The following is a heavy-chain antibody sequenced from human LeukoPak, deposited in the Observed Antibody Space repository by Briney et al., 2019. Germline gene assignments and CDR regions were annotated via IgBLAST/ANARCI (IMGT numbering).Heavy chain of an antibody. CDR3: ARAVGSLNDY. D-gene: IGHD6-13*01. V-gene: IGHV4-38-2*02. CDR1: GYPISSGYY. J-gene: IGHJ4*02. CDR2: IYHSGST. Sequence: SETLSLTCTVSGYPISSGYYWGWIRQPPGKGLEWIGSIYHSGSTYYNPSLKSRVTISVDTSKNQFSLKLSSVTAADTAVYYCARAVGSLNDYWGQGTLVTVSS.